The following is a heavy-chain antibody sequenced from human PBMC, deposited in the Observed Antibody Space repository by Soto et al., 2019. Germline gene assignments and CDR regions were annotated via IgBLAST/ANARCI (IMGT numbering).Heavy chain of an antibody. J-gene: IGHJ4*02. D-gene: IGHD3-10*01. CDR2: ISSSSSYI. CDR3: ARDLGEMYPI. V-gene: IGHV3-21*01. Sequence: EVQLVESGGGLVKPGGSLRLSCAGSGFTFSSSTMSWVRQAPGKGLEWVSSISSSSSYIYYGGSLKGRFTISRDNAKNSLLLQMNSLRAEDTAVYYCARDLGEMYPIWGQGTLVTVSS. CDR1: GFTFSSST.